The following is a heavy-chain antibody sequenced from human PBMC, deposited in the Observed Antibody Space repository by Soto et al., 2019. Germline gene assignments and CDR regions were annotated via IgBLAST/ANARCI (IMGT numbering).Heavy chain of an antibody. CDR1: GFSLSTRGVG. J-gene: IGHJ4*02. Sequence: QITLKESGPTLVKPTQTLTLTCTFSGFSLSTRGVGVAWIRQPPGKALEWLALIFWDDDKWYSPSLKSRLTITADTSTHHVVLTLPNMDPVDTATYYSAHRPRGYAYYFDFWGQVTLVTVSS. CDR2: IFWDDDK. CDR3: AHRPRGYAYYFDF. D-gene: IGHD5-12*01. V-gene: IGHV2-5*02.